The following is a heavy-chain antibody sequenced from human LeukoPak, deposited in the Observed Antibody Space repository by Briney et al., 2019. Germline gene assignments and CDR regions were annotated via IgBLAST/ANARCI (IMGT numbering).Heavy chain of an antibody. CDR2: IYSTGST. V-gene: IGHV4-4*07. J-gene: IGHJ5*02. CDR1: GGSISSFY. Sequence: PSETLSLTCTVSGGSISSFYWSWIRQPAGKGLEWIGRIYSTGSTNYNPSLKSRVTMSADTSKNQFSLKVRSVTAADTAVYYCASTPHYSNYGESYNWFDPWGQGTLVTVSS. D-gene: IGHD4-11*01. CDR3: ASTPHYSNYGESYNWFDP.